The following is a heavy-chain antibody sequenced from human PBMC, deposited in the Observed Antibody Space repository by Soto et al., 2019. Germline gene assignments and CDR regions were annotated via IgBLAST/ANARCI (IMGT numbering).Heavy chain of an antibody. CDR3: TTGSGLFYCSGGSCYSRRARY. CDR1: GFTFSNAW. D-gene: IGHD2-15*01. Sequence: GGSLRLSCAASGFTFSNAWMNWVRQAPGKGLEWVGRIKSKTDGGTTDYAAPVKGRFTISRDDSKNTLYLQMNSLKTEDTAVYYCTTGSGLFYCSGGSCYSRRARYWGQGTLVTVSS. V-gene: IGHV3-15*07. J-gene: IGHJ4*02. CDR2: IKSKTDGGTT.